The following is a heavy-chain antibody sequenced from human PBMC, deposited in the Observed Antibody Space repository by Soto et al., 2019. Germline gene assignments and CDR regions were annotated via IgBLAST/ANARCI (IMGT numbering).Heavy chain of an antibody. CDR3: AKDQGGDDYGDYGTGDYFDY. CDR2: ISGSGGST. D-gene: IGHD4-17*01. Sequence: EVQRLESGGGLVQPGGSLRLSCAASGFTFSSYAMSWVRQAPGKGLEWVSAISGSGGSTYYADSVKGRFTISRDNSKNTLYLQMNSLRAEETAVYYCAKDQGGDDYGDYGTGDYFDYWGQRTLVTVSS. CDR1: GFTFSSYA. J-gene: IGHJ4*02. V-gene: IGHV3-23*01.